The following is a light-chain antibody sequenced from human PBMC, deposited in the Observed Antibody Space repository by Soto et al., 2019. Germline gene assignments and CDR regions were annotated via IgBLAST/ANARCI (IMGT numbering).Light chain of an antibody. V-gene: IGKV3-15*01. CDR1: QSIGSN. J-gene: IGKJ4*01. CDR3: QQYNSWPLT. Sequence: EIVMTQSPATLSVSPGETATLSCRASQSIGSNLAWYQQKPGQAPRLLIYGASTRATSIPARFSGSGSGTEFTLIISSLQSEDFAVYYCQQYNSWPLTFGGGTKVEIK. CDR2: GAS.